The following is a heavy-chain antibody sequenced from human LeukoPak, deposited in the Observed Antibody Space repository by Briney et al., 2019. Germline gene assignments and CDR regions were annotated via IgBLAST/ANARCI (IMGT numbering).Heavy chain of an antibody. CDR3: ARDNSGYDLAAYHYYYYMDV. CDR1: GFTFSDYY. V-gene: IGHV3-11*04. CDR2: ISSSGSYI. D-gene: IGHD5-12*01. J-gene: IGHJ6*03. Sequence: GGSLRLSCAASGFTFSDYYMSWIRQAPGKGLEWVSSISSSGSYIYYADSVKGRFTISRDNAKNSLYLQMNGLRAEDTAVYYCARDNSGYDLAAYHYYYYMDVWGKGTTVTVSS.